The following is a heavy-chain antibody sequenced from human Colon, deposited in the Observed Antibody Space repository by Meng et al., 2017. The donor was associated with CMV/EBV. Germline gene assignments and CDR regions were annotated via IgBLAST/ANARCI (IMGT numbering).Heavy chain of an antibody. Sequence: VPLQQWGAGLFKPSETLSLTCTVYGGSFSNYFWTWIRQPPGKGLEWIGEIYHSQLNYNPSLKSRVTISRDTSKNQFSLKLSSVTAADTAVYYCATGSSQAWELLHYWGQGTLVTVSS. D-gene: IGHD1-26*01. J-gene: IGHJ4*02. V-gene: IGHV4-34*02. CDR2: IYHSQL. CDR3: ATGSSQAWELLHY. CDR1: GGSFSNYF.